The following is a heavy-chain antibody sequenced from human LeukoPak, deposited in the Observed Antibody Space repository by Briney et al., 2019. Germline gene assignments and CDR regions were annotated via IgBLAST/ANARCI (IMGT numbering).Heavy chain of an antibody. Sequence: GGSLRLSCAASGFTFSSYGMHWVRQAPGKGLEWVAVISYDGSNKYYADSVKGRFTISRDNSKNTLYLQMNSLRAEDTAVYYCAKDGAYQLLRRFQHWGQGTLVTVSS. D-gene: IGHD2-2*01. CDR2: ISYDGSNK. CDR3: AKDGAYQLLRRFQH. J-gene: IGHJ1*01. V-gene: IGHV3-30*18. CDR1: GFTFSSYG.